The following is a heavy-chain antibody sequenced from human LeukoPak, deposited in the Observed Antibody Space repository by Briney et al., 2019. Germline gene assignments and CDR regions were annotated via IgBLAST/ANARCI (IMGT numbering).Heavy chain of an antibody. CDR1: GGSLSSSYYY. J-gene: IGHJ4*02. D-gene: IGHD1-1*01. CDR2: IYYSGST. Sequence: SETLSLTCTVSGGSLSSSYYYWGWIRQPPGKGLEWIGTIYYSGSTYYNPSLKSRVTISVDTSKNQFSLKLSSVTAPDTAVYYCARHEDRNWYFDHWGQGTLVTVSS. V-gene: IGHV4-39*01. CDR3: ARHEDRNWYFDH.